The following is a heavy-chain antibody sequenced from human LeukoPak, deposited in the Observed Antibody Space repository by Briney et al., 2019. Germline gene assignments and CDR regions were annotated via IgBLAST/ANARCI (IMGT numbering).Heavy chain of an antibody. CDR2: IKQDGSVK. D-gene: IGHD3-16*01. CDR1: GFIFSDYW. Sequence: GGSLRLSCAASGFIFSDYWMNWVRQAPGKGLEWVANIKQDGSVKYFVDSVKGRFTISRDNAKNSLYLQMNSLRAEDTAVYYCARHRLGGSRGAFDIWGQGTMVTVSS. J-gene: IGHJ3*02. CDR3: ARHRLGGSRGAFDI. V-gene: IGHV3-7*01.